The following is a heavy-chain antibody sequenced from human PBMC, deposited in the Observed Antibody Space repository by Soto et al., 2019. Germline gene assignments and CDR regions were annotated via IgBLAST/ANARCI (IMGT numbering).Heavy chain of an antibody. V-gene: IGHV4-59*01. J-gene: IGHJ5*02. CDR2: IYYSGST. CDR3: ARAVVVVAATFNWFDP. D-gene: IGHD2-15*01. Sequence: SETLSLTCTVSGGSISSYYCSWIRQPPGKGLEWIGYIYYSGSTNYNPSLKSRVTISVDTSKNQFSLKLSSVTAADTAVYYCARAVVVVAATFNWFDPWGQGTLVTVSS. CDR1: GGSISSYY.